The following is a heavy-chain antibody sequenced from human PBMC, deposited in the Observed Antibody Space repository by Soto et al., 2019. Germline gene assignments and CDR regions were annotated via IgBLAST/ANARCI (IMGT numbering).Heavy chain of an antibody. J-gene: IGHJ4*02. CDR2: IGGSGGST. D-gene: IGHD2-15*01. CDR1: GFTFSSYA. V-gene: IGHV3-23*01. Sequence: EVQLLESGGGLVQPGGSLRLSCAASGFTFSSYAMNWVRQAPGKGLEWVSAIGGSGGSTYYADSVKGRFTISRDNSKSTLYLQMNSLRAEDTAVYYCAKERDCSGGSCYYNYWGQGILVTVSS. CDR3: AKERDCSGGSCYYNY.